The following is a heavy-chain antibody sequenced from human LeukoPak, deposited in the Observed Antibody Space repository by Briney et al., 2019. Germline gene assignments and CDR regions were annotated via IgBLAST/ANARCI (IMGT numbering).Heavy chain of an antibody. Sequence: ASVKVSCSASGYTFTSYGISRVRQAPGPGLERMGWISAYNGNTNYAQKLQGRVTMTTYTSTSKAYMELRSLRSDDTAVYYCARVQTAAVAVDYWGQGTLVTVSS. CDR1: GYTFTSYG. V-gene: IGHV1-18*01. J-gene: IGHJ4*02. D-gene: IGHD6-19*01. CDR3: ARVQTAAVAVDY. CDR2: ISAYNGNT.